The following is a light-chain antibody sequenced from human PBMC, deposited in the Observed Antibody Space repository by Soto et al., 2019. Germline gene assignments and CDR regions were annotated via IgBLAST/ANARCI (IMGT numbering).Light chain of an antibody. J-gene: IGLJ1*01. CDR3: ETWDSNTHV. Sequence: QPVLTQSSSASASLGSSVKLTYTLSSGHSSYIIAWHQQQPGKAPRYLMKLEGSGSYNKGSGVPDRFSGSSSGADRYLTIANLQFEDEADYYCETWDSNTHVFGTGTKLTVL. CDR2: LEGSGSY. CDR1: SGHSSYI. V-gene: IGLV4-60*02.